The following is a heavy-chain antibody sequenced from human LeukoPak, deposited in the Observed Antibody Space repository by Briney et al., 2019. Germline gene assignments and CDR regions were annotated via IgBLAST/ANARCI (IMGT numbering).Heavy chain of an antibody. CDR2: IYYSGSP. D-gene: IGHD3-3*01. CDR1: GGSISSYY. J-gene: IGHJ6*01. CDR3: ARRVGYFWSGYQPLNYYYAIDV. V-gene: IGHV4-59*08. Sequence: SETLSLTCTVSGGSISSYYWRWIRQPPGKGLEWMGYIYYSGSPNYNPSLKSRVTISVDTSKNQFSLKLSSLTAADTAVYYCARRVGYFWSGYQPLNYYYAIDVWGEETRVTVST.